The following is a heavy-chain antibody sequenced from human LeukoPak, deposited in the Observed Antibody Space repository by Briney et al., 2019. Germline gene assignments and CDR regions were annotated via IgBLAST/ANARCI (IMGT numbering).Heavy chain of an antibody. CDR1: GFTFSSYA. J-gene: IGHJ5*02. Sequence: GRSLRLSCAASGFTFSSYAMHWVRQAPGKGLEWVAVISYDGSNKYYADSVKGRFTISRDNSKNTLYLQMNSLRAEDTAMYYCARAEGYCSGGSCRKSNWFDPWGQGTLVTVSS. CDR2: ISYDGSNK. V-gene: IGHV3-30*04. CDR3: ARAEGYCSGGSCRKSNWFDP. D-gene: IGHD2-15*01.